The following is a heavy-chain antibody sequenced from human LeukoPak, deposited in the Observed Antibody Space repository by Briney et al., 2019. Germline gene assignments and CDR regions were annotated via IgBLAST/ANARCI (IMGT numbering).Heavy chain of an antibody. J-gene: IGHJ6*02. CDR1: GFTFSSYA. Sequence: SGASLRLSCAASGFTFSSYAMSWVRQAPGKGLEWVSAISGSGGSTYYADSVKGRFTISRDNSKNTLYLQMNSLRAEDTAVYYCAKVLEWLRPDYYYGMDVWGQGTTVTVSS. CDR3: AKVLEWLRPDYYYGMDV. D-gene: IGHD5-12*01. CDR2: ISGSGGST. V-gene: IGHV3-23*01.